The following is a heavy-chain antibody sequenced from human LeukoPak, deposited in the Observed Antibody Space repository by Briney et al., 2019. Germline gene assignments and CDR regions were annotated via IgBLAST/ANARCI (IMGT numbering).Heavy chain of an antibody. J-gene: IGHJ4*02. CDR3: ARLSIAAAGTGNFDY. CDR2: ISYDGSNK. V-gene: IGHV3-30-3*01. Sequence: GGSLRLSCAASGFTFSSYALHWVRQAPGKGLEWVAVISYDGSNKYYADSVKGRFTISRDNSKNTLYLQMNSLRAEDTAVYYCARLSIAAAGTGNFDYWGQGTLVTVSS. CDR1: GFTFSSYA. D-gene: IGHD6-13*01.